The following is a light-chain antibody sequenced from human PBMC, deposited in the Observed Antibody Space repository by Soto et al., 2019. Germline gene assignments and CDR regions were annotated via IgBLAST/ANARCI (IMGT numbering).Light chain of an antibody. CDR1: HSVGRN. CDR2: DAS. V-gene: IGKV3-11*01. J-gene: IGKJ1*01. CDR3: HQCQSWPRT. Sequence: LCPSASHSVGRNIAGYQQKPGQSPRLLVYDASTRATAIPARFSGSGSGTDFTLTINSLAPEDFAIYYCHQCQSWPRTFGQGSHVAIK.